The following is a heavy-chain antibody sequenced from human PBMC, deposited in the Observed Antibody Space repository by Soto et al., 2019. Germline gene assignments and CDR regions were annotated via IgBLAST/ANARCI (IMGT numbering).Heavy chain of an antibody. CDR3: AKDSGYDSTD. V-gene: IGHV3-23*01. Sequence: EVQLLESGGDLIQPGGSLRLSCAASGFTVSSSGMSWVRQAPGKGLEWISGVSDTDGRTTYADSVSGRFTISRDKSKTTLYLQMDSLRVEDTAVYYCAKDSGYDSTDWGQGTLVTVSS. CDR1: GFTVSSSG. J-gene: IGHJ4*02. CDR2: VSDTDGRT. D-gene: IGHD3-22*01.